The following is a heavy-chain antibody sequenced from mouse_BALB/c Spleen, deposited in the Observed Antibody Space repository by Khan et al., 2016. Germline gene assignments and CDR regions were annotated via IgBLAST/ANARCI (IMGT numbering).Heavy chain of an antibody. V-gene: IGHV3-2*02. CDR2: INYSGST. CDR1: GYSITSDYA. D-gene: IGHD1-1*01. CDR3: ARDYYGSSYFDY. Sequence: VQLKESGPGLVKPSQSLSLTCTVTGYSITSDYAWNWIWQFPGNRLEWMGFINYSGSTSYNPSLKSRISITRDTSKNQFFLQLISVTTEDTATXYCARDYYGSSYFDYWGQGTTLTISS. J-gene: IGHJ2*01.